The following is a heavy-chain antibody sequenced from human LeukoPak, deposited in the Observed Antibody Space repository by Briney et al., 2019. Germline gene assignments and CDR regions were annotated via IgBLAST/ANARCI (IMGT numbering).Heavy chain of an antibody. J-gene: IGHJ3*02. CDR1: GGSFSGYY. CDR3: ARGGTMVRGVRTTRAFDI. V-gene: IGHV4-34*01. D-gene: IGHD3-10*01. CDR2: INHSGST. Sequence: PSETLSLTCAVYGGSFSGYYWSWIRQPPGKGLEWIGEINHSGSTNYNPSLKSRVTISVDTSKNQFSLKLSSVTAADTAVYSCARGGTMVRGVRTTRAFDIWGQGTMVTVSS.